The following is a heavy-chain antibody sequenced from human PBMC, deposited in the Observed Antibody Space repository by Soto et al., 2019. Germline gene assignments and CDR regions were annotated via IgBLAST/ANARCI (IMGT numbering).Heavy chain of an antibody. J-gene: IGHJ4*02. Sequence: GGSLRLSCAASGFTFNNYAMSWVRQAPGKGLEWVSGISSSGESSSGDSTYYADSVKGRFTISRDNSKNTLYLQMNNLRAEDTAIYYCAKDGVLYGVYPLYYFDYWGQGTLVTVSS. D-gene: IGHD4-17*01. CDR2: ISSSGESSSGDST. CDR1: GFTFNNYA. CDR3: AKDGVLYGVYPLYYFDY. V-gene: IGHV3-23*01.